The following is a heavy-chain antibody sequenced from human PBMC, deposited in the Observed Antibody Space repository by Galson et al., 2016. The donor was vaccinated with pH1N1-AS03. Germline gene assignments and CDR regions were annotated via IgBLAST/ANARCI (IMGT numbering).Heavy chain of an antibody. J-gene: IGHJ4*02. CDR3: ARQVGDGYNDYFDY. CDR1: GYIFTSYW. V-gene: IGHV5-51*01. Sequence: QSGAEVTKPGESLKISCKTSGYIFTSYWVAWVRHMPGKGLEWMGIIYPGDSDTRYSPSFQVQVNISADRSINTAYLQWSSLMSSDTAIYYCARQVGDGYNDYFDYWGQGILVTVSS. CDR2: IYPGDSDT. D-gene: IGHD5-24*01.